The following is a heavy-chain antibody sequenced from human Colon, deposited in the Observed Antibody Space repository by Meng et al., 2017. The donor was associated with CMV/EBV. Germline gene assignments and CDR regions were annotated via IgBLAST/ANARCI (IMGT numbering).Heavy chain of an antibody. CDR1: GFTFSSYS. J-gene: IGHJ3*02. CDR3: ARDRGGHYSTSSNAFEI. D-gene: IGHD6-6*01. CDR2: ISSSSTI. V-gene: IGHV3-48*04. Sequence: GESLKISCAASGFTFSSYSMNWVRQAPGKGLEWVSYISSSSTIYYADSVKGRFTISRDNTKNLLFLQMNNLRAEDTAVYYCARDRGGHYSTSSNAFEIWGQGTMVTVSS.